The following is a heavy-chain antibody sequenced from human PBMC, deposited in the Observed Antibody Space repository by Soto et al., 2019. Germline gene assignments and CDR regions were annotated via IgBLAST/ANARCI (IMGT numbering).Heavy chain of an antibody. J-gene: IGHJ4*02. CDR3: ASTRMIVAHFDY. V-gene: IGHV4-4*02. CDR1: GCSLTSNNF. D-gene: IGHD3-22*01. Sequence: ASETLSLTCAFSGCSLTSNNFWSLVRHPPGQGLEWIGEIYHSGSANYNPSLKSRVIISVDKSKNQFSLKLTSVTAADTAVYYCASTRMIVAHFDYWGQGTLVTVSS. CDR2: IYHSGSA.